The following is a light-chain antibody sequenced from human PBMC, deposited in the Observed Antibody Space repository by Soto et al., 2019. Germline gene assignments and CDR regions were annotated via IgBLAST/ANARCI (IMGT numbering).Light chain of an antibody. Sequence: EIVLTQSPGTLSLSPGEIATLSCRASQSVSSSYLAWYQQRPGQAPRLLIYGASSRAPGIPDRFSGSGSGTDFTLTISRLEPEDFAVYYCQQYGSSPPITFGQGTRLEIK. CDR2: GAS. J-gene: IGKJ5*01. CDR1: QSVSSSY. V-gene: IGKV3-20*01. CDR3: QQYGSSPPIT.